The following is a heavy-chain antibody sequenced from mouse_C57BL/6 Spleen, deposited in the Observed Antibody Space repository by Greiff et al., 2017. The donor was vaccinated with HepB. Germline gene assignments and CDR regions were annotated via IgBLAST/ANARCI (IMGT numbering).Heavy chain of an antibody. J-gene: IGHJ4*01. CDR2: ISSGSSTI. Sequence: EVKLMESGGGLVKPGGSLKLSCAASGFTFSDYGMHWVRQAPEKGLEWVAYISSGSSTIYYADTVKGRFTISRDNAKNTLFLQMTSLRSEDTAMYYCARVRDMITTDYAMDYWGQGTSVTVSS. CDR3: ARVRDMITTDYAMDY. D-gene: IGHD2-4*01. CDR1: GFTFSDYG. V-gene: IGHV5-17*01.